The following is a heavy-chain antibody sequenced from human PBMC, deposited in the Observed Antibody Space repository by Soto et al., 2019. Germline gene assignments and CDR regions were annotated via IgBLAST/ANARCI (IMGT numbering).Heavy chain of an antibody. Sequence: EVPLLESGGGLVQPGGSLRLSCAASGFTFNTHAMTWVRQAPGKGLEWVSAISGSGGYTYYADSVKGRFTISRDNSKNTLYLQMNSLRAEDTAVYYCAKDRGIAVAGSLNWFDPWGQGTLVTVSS. CDR1: GFTFNTHA. CDR3: AKDRGIAVAGSLNWFDP. V-gene: IGHV3-23*01. CDR2: ISGSGGYT. J-gene: IGHJ5*02. D-gene: IGHD6-19*01.